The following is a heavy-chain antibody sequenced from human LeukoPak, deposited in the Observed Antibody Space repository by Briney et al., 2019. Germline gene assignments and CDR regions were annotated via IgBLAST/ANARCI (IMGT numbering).Heavy chain of an antibody. CDR3: AREVGSSWQETPFDY. J-gene: IGHJ4*02. Sequence: SETLSLTCAVSGGSISSSNWWSWVRQPPGKGLEWIGEIYHSGSTNYNPSLKSRVTISVDKSKNQFSLKLSSVTAADTAVYYCAREVGSSWQETPFDYWGQGTLVTVSS. V-gene: IGHV4-4*02. D-gene: IGHD6-13*01. CDR2: IYHSGST. CDR1: GGSISSSNW.